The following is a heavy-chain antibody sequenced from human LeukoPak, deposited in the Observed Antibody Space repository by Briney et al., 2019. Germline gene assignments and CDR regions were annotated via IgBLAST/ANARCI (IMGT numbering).Heavy chain of an antibody. D-gene: IGHD2-21*02. CDR2: ISSSSSYI. CDR1: GFTFSSYS. Sequence: PGGSLRLSCAASGFTFSSYSMNWVRQAPGKGLEWVSSISSSSSYIYYADSVKGRFTISRDNAKNSLYLQMNSLRAEDTAVYYCARGVVVTAIDAFDIWGQGTMVTVSS. V-gene: IGHV3-21*01. J-gene: IGHJ3*02. CDR3: ARGVVVTAIDAFDI.